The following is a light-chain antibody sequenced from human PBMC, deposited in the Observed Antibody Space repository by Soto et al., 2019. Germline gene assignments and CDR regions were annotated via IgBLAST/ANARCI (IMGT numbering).Light chain of an antibody. V-gene: IGLV1-51*01. Sequence: QSVLTRPPSVSAAPGQKVTISCSGVSSNIGDNYVSWYQQVPGTAPKLLIYDNNRRPSGIPDRFSGSKSGTSATLGITGLQTGDEADYFCGTWDSRLSAGMFGGGTKVTVL. CDR2: DNN. CDR1: SSNIGDNY. CDR3: GTWDSRLSAGM. J-gene: IGLJ3*02.